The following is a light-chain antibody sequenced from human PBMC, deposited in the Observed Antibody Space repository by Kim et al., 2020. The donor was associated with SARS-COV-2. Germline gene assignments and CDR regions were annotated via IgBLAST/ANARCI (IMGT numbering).Light chain of an antibody. V-gene: IGKV1-5*03. CDR3: QQYNSPPWT. CDR2: KAS. Sequence: ASVGDRVAITCRASQSVSIWLAWYQQKPGRAPNLLIYKASSLESGVPSRFSGSGSGTEFTLTISSLQPDDFATYYCQQYNSPPWTFGQGTKVDIK. CDR1: QSVSIW. J-gene: IGKJ1*01.